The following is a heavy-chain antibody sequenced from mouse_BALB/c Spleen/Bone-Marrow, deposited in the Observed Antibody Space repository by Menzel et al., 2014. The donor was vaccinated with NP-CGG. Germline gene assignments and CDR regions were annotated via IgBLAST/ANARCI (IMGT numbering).Heavy chain of an antibody. CDR3: TRRTGDPY. Sequence: QVQLQQSGAELVRPGASVTLSCKASGYTFTDCEMHWVKQTPVHGLEWIGAIDPETGGTAYNQKFKGKATLTADKSSSTAYMELRSLTSEDSAVYYCTRRTGDPYWGQGTLVTVSA. CDR1: GYTFTDCE. D-gene: IGHD4-1*01. J-gene: IGHJ3*01. CDR2: IDPETGGT. V-gene: IGHV1-15*01.